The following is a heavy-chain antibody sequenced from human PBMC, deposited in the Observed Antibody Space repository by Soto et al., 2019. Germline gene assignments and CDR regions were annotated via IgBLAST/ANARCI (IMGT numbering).Heavy chain of an antibody. V-gene: IGHV3-30-3*01. CDR2: ISYDGSNK. CDR3: AGEYDSSRHDYYYYGLDG. D-gene: IGHD3-22*01. J-gene: IGHJ6*02. CDR1: GFTFNSYS. Sequence: VGSLRLSCAASGFTFNSYSMQWVRQAPGKGLEWVAVISYDGSNKYYADSVKGRFTISRDNSKNTLYLQMNSLRAEDTAVYYCAGEYDSSRHDYYYYGLDGWGQGTTVTVSS.